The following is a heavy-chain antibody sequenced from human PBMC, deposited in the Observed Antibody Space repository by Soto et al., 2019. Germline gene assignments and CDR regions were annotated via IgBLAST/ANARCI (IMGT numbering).Heavy chain of an antibody. Sequence: SETLSLTCTVSGDSITSNSYFWAWIRQPPGKGLEWIGSIYYSGTTYYNPSLKSRVTISVDRSKNQFSLKLTSVTAADAALYYCARDFFDSSDYTTNWFDPWGQGTLVT. CDR3: ARDFFDSSDYTTNWFDP. CDR1: GDSITSNSYF. CDR2: IYYSGTT. D-gene: IGHD3-22*01. J-gene: IGHJ5*02. V-gene: IGHV4-39*01.